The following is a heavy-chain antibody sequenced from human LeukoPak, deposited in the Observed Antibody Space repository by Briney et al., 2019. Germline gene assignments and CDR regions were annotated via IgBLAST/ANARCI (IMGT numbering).Heavy chain of an antibody. CDR3: AREGGSGYVFDI. D-gene: IGHD3-22*01. Sequence: SETLXLTCAVYGGSFSGYYWSWIRQPPGKGLEXIGEINHSGSTNYNPSLKSRVTMSEDTSKNQFSLKLTSVTAADTAVYYCAREGGSGYVFDIWGQGTMVTVSS. V-gene: IGHV4-34*01. CDR2: INHSGST. J-gene: IGHJ3*02. CDR1: GGSFSGYY.